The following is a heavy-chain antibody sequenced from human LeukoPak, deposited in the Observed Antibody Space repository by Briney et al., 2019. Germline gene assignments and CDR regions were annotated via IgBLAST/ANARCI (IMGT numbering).Heavy chain of an antibody. CDR1: GFTFNNYA. V-gene: IGHV3-23*01. D-gene: IGHD2-15*01. Sequence: GGSRRLSCAASGFTFNNYAMSWVRQAPGKGLEWVSAISGSDAGTFYADSVKGRFTISRDNSKNTLYLQMNSLRAEDAAVYFCAKAPLGRCTGVICYYIDYWGQGTLVTVSS. CDR3: AKAPLGRCTGVICYYIDY. J-gene: IGHJ4*02. CDR2: ISGSDAGT.